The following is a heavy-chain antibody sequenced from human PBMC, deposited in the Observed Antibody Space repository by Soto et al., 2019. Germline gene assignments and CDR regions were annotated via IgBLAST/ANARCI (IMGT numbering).Heavy chain of an antibody. CDR3: ARDLGYSDFAVHYWGQGTLITVASGMDV. Sequence: QVQLVQSGAEVKKSGASVKVSCKASGYNFTNSGFSWVRQAPGQGLEWVGWIRVNNGDTHYAQKLQRRVTMTTDTSTSTAFMELRSRRCDDTAVYYCARDLGYSDFAVHYWGQGTLITVASGMDVWGQGTTVTVSS. J-gene: IGHJ6*02. CDR2: IRVNNGDT. V-gene: IGHV1-18*01. CDR1: GYNFTNSG. D-gene: IGHD4-17*01.